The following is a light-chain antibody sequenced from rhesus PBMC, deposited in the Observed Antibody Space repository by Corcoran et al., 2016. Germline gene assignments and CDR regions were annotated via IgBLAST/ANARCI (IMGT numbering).Light chain of an antibody. CDR2: WAS. CDR1: QSLLYSSNNKNY. J-gene: IGKJ2*01. CDR3: QQYYSTPYS. V-gene: IGKV4-1*01. Sequence: DIVMTQSPDSLAVSLGERVTINCKSSQSLLYSSNNKNYLACYQQKPGQGPKLLIYWASTRESGVPNRFSGSGSGTVFTLTISGLQAEDVAMYYCQQYYSTPYSFGQGTKVKIK.